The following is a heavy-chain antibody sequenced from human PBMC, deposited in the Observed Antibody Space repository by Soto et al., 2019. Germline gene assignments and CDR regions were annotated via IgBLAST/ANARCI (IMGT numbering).Heavy chain of an antibody. D-gene: IGHD3-10*01. V-gene: IGHV4-34*01. CDR2: INHSGST. CDR1: GGSFSGYY. J-gene: IGHJ6*02. CDR3: ARGELVRGVIMGYYYYYGMDV. Sequence: SETLSLTCAVYGGSFSGYYWSWIRQPPGKGLEWIGEINHSGSTNYNPSLKSRVTISVDTSKNQFSLKLSSVTAADTAVYYCARGELVRGVIMGYYYYYGMDVWGQGTTVTVSS.